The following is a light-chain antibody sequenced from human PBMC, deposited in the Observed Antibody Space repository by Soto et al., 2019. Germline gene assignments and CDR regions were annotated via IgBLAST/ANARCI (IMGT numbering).Light chain of an antibody. J-gene: IGLJ3*02. CDR3: CSYAGSWRV. CDR2: DVS. V-gene: IGLV2-11*01. Sequence: QSALTQPRSVSGSPGQSVTISCTGTSSDVGGYNYVSWYQQHPGKAPKLMIYDVSKRPSGVPDRFSGSKSGNTASPTISGLQAEDEADYYCCSYAGSWRVFGGGTKLTVL. CDR1: SSDVGGYNY.